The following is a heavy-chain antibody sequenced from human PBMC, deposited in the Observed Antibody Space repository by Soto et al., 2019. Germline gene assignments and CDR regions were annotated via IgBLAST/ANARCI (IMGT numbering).Heavy chain of an antibody. CDR2: IWYDGSNK. CDR1: GFTFSSYG. D-gene: IGHD4-17*01. CDR3: ARDYTTTVTYYYYGMDV. J-gene: IGHJ6*02. V-gene: IGHV3-33*01. Sequence: GGSLRLSCAASGFTFSSYGMHWVRQAPGKGLEWVAVIWYDGSNKYYADSVKGRFTISRDNSKNTLYLQMNSLRAEDTAVYYCARDYTTTVTYYYYGMDVWGQGTTVTVSS.